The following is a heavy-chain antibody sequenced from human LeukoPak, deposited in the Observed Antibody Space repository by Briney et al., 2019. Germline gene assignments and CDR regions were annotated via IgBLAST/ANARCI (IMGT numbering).Heavy chain of an antibody. J-gene: IGHJ4*02. D-gene: IGHD1-26*01. CDR3: AKDGVVGAGLFDY. V-gene: IGHV3-30*18. CDR1: GFTFSSYG. Sequence: PGRSLILSCAASGFTFSSYGMHWVRQAPGKGLEWVAVISYDGSNKYYADSVKGRFTISRDNSKNTLYLQMNSLRAEDTAVYYRAKDGVVGAGLFDYWGQGTLVTVSS. CDR2: ISYDGSNK.